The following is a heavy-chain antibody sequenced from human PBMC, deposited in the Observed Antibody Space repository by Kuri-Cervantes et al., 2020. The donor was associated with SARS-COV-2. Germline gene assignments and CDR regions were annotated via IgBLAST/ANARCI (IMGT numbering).Heavy chain of an antibody. V-gene: IGHV3-23*01. CDR2: ISGSGGST. D-gene: IGHD2-15*01. J-gene: IGHJ4*02. CDR3: AKDQHGIVVVVAAIDY. Sequence: GESLKISCAASGFTFSSYAMSWVRQAPGKGLEWVSAISGSGGSTYYVDSVKGRFTISRDNSKNTLYLQMNSLRAEDTAVYYCAKDQHGIVVVVAAIDYWGQGTLVTVSS. CDR1: GFTFSSYA.